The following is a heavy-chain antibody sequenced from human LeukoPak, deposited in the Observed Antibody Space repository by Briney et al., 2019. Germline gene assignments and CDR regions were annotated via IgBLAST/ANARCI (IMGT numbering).Heavy chain of an antibody. D-gene: IGHD6-13*01. CDR3: AKASSWYHYYYYMDV. CDR1: GVTFSSYA. CDR2: ISGRGGST. Sequence: GGSLRLSCAASGVTFSSYAMSWVRQAPGKGLEWGSAISGRGGSTNYADSVKGLFTISRDNSKNTLYLQMNSLRAEDTAVYYCAKASSWYHYYYYMDVWGKGTTVTVSS. V-gene: IGHV3-23*01. J-gene: IGHJ6*03.